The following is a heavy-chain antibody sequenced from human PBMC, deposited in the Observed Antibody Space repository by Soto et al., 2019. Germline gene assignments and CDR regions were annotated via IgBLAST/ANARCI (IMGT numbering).Heavy chain of an antibody. CDR2: INQDGRDT. D-gene: IGHD3-16*02. V-gene: IGHV3-7*01. Sequence: GGSLRLSCAASGLAFRSFLMSWVRQAPGGGLEWVANINQDGRDTYYSDSVRDRFTISRDNATNSLFLHMNSLGAEDTAVYYCATYHDDEWESYRHRYWGQGTLVTVSS. CDR1: GLAFRSFL. J-gene: IGHJ4*02. CDR3: ATYHDDEWESYRHRY.